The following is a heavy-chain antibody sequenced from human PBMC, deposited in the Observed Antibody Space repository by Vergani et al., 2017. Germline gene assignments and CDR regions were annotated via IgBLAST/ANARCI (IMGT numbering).Heavy chain of an antibody. D-gene: IGHD2-21*02. CDR3: AKYLRDSTDGLPDS. J-gene: IGHJ4*02. V-gene: IGHV3-30*18. CDR2: ISYDGSNK. CDR1: GFTFSSYG. Sequence: QVQLVESGGGVVQPGRSLRLSCAASGFTFSSYGMHWVRQAPGKGLEWVAVISYDGSNKYYADAVKGRFTVSRDNSKDILYLQMDILRSEDTALYYCAKYLRDSTDGLPDSWGPGTLVIVSS.